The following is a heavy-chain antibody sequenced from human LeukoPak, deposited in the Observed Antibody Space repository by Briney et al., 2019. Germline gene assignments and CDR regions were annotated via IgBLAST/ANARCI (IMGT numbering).Heavy chain of an antibody. CDR3: ARDWTIFGVVTPFDY. V-gene: IGHV3-21*01. CDR2: ISSSSSYI. CDR1: GFTFSSYG. D-gene: IGHD3-3*01. Sequence: PGGTLRLSCAASGFTFSSYGMSWVRQAPGKGLEWVSSISSSSSYIYYADSVKGRFTISRDNAKNSLYLQMNSLRAEDTAVYYCARDWTIFGVVTPFDYWGQGTLVTVSS. J-gene: IGHJ4*02.